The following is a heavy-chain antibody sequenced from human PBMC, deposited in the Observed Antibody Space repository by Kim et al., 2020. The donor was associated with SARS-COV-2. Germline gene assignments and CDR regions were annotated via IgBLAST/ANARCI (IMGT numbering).Heavy chain of an antibody. V-gene: IGHV1-69*01. J-gene: IGHJ4*02. Sequence: KFQGRVTITADESTSTAYMELSSLRSEDTAVYYCARDLPDYGDYTYYFDYWGQGTLVTVSS. CDR3: ARDLPDYGDYTYYFDY. D-gene: IGHD4-17*01.